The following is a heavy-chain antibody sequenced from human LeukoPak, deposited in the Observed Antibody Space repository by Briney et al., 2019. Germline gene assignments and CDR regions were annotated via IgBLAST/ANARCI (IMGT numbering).Heavy chain of an antibody. CDR2: MNGNSGVT. D-gene: IGHD1-26*01. Sequence: GASVKVSCKASGYTFTSYGISWVRQAPGQGPEWMGRMNGNSGVTMYAQTLQDRVTMTRDTSISTAYMELSRLTSDDTAVYYCARDLSSTSNWEFDYWGQGTLVTVSS. CDR3: ARDLSSTSNWEFDY. V-gene: IGHV1-2*06. J-gene: IGHJ4*02. CDR1: GYTFTSYG.